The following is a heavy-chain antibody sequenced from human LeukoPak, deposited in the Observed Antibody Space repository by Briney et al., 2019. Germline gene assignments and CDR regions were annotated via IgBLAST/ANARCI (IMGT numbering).Heavy chain of an antibody. J-gene: IGHJ4*02. V-gene: IGHV5-51*01. CDR2: IYPGDSDT. CDR1: GYSFTSYW. D-gene: IGHD1-26*01. CDR3: ARPSEVGSGSYYVLNY. Sequence: GESLEISCKGSGYSFTSYWIGWVRQMPGKGLEWMGIIYPGDSDTRYSPSFQGQVTISADKSISTAYLQWSSLKASDTAMYYCARPSEVGSGSYYVLNYWGQGTLVTVSS.